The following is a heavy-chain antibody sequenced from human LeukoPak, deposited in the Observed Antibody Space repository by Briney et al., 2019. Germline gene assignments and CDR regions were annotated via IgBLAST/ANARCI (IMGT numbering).Heavy chain of an antibody. D-gene: IGHD3-9*01. J-gene: IGHJ4*02. CDR2: ISGSGGST. CDR3: AKGLRYFDWLSYFDY. V-gene: IGHV3-23*01. Sequence: GGSLRLSCAASGFTFSSYAMSWVRQAPGKGLEWVSAISGSGGSTYYADSVKGRFTISRDNSKNTLYLQMNSLRAEDTAVYYCAKGLRYFDWLSYFDYWGQGTLVTVSS. CDR1: GFTFSSYA.